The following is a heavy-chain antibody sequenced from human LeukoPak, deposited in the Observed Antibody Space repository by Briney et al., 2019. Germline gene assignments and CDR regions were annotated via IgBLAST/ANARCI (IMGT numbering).Heavy chain of an antibody. D-gene: IGHD3-16*01. J-gene: IGHJ4*02. V-gene: IGHV4-31*03. CDR1: GGSISSGGYY. CDR3: ARGGVGTKGFSNY. CDR2: IYYSGST. Sequence: PSETLSLTCTVSGGSISSGGYYWSWIRQHPGKGLEWIGYIYYSGSTYYNPSLKSRVTISVDTSKNQFSLKLSSVTAADTAVYYCARGGVGTKGFSNYWGQGTLVTVSS.